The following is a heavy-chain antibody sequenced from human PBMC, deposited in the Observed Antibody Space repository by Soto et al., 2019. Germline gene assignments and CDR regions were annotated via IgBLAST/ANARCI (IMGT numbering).Heavy chain of an antibody. CDR1: GYTFTSYA. CDR3: ARWIRLLRAMDV. J-gene: IGHJ6*02. Sequence: GASVKVSCKASGYTFTSYAMHWVRQAPGQRLEWMGWINAGNGNTKYSPKFQGRVTITRDTSASTAYMELSSLRSEDTAVYYCARWIRLLRAMDVWGQGTTVTVSS. D-gene: IGHD3-22*01. CDR2: INAGNGNT. V-gene: IGHV1-3*01.